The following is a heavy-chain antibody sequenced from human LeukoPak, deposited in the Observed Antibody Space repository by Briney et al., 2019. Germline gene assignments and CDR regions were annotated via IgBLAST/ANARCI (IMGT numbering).Heavy chain of an antibody. CDR2: INHSGST. CDR1: GGSFSGYY. J-gene: IGHJ4*02. D-gene: IGHD3-16*02. V-gene: IGHV4-34*01. CDR3: ARDLSANGLLMITFGGVIDQDTTFDY. Sequence: PSETLSLTCAVYGGSFSGYYWSWIRQPPGKGLEWIGEINHSGSTNYNPSLKSRVTISVDTSKNQFSLKLSSVTAADTAVYYCARDLSANGLLMITFGGVIDQDTTFDYWGQGTLVTVSS.